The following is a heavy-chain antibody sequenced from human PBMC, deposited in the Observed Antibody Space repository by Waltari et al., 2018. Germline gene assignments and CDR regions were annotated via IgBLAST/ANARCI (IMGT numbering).Heavy chain of an antibody. V-gene: IGHV4-38-2*01. CDR1: GYSISSGYY. CDR3: ARLLRWREDAFDI. J-gene: IGHJ3*02. CDR2: IYHSGST. Sequence: QVQLQESGPGLVKPSETLSLTCAVSGYSISSGYYWGWIRQPPGKGLEWIGSIYHSGSTYDNPSLKSRVTISVDTSKNQFSLKLSSVTAADTAVYYCARLLRWREDAFDIWGQGTMVTVSS. D-gene: IGHD3-3*01.